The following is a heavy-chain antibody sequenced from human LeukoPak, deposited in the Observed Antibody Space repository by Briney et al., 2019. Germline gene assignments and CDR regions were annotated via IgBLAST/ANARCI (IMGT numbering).Heavy chain of an antibody. V-gene: IGHV1-2*02. CDR1: GYTFTGYY. Sequence: GASVKVSCKASGYTFTGYYLHWMRQAPAQGLDWMSWINPNSGGTTYAQNFKGRVAMTWDTSISTAYLELSRLRSDDTAVYYCAREWELLRKYLYHWGQGTLVTVSS. CDR2: INPNSGGT. CDR3: AREWELLRKYLYH. D-gene: IGHD1-26*01. J-gene: IGHJ1*01.